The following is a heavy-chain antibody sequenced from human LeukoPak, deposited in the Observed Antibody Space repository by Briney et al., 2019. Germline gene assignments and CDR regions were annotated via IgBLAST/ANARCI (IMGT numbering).Heavy chain of an antibody. Sequence: GGSLRLSCAASGFTVSSNYMSWVRQAPGKGLEWVSVIYSGGGTYYADSVKGRFTISRDNSKNTLYLQMNSLRTEDTAVYYCARGGVTPWYFDYWGQGTLVTVSS. CDR1: GFTVSSNY. J-gene: IGHJ4*02. D-gene: IGHD4-23*01. CDR2: IYSGGGT. CDR3: ARGGVTPWYFDY. V-gene: IGHV3-53*01.